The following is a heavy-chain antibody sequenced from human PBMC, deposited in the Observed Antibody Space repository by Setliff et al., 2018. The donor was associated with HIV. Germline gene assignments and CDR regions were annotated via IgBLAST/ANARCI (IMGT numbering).Heavy chain of an antibody. CDR3: ARDPRYSSVWFRNGGVDF. CDR2: VSNEGDT. V-gene: IGHV1-18*01. D-gene: IGHD6-19*01. J-gene: IGHJ4*02. CDR1: GYTFSSYG. Sequence: ASVKVSCKASGYTFSSYGISWVRQAPGQGLEWVGWVSNEGDTNYAQKYQDRVTLTTDTTTTTAYMELRGLRSDDTAVYYCARDPRYSSVWFRNGGVDFWGQGTLVTVSS.